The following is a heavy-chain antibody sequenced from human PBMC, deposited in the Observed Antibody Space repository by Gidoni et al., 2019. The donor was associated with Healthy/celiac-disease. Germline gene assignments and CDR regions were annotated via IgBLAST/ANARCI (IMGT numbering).Heavy chain of an antibody. CDR3: ARESSSGYYGFDY. V-gene: IGHV3-48*03. Sequence: EVQLVESGGGLVQPGGSLRLSCAASGFTFSSYEMNWVRQAPGKGLEWVSYISSSGSTIYYADSVKGRFTISRDNAKNSLYLQMNSLRAEDTAVYYCARESSSGYYGFDYWGQGTLVTVSS. D-gene: IGHD3-22*01. CDR2: ISSSGSTI. J-gene: IGHJ4*02. CDR1: GFTFSSYE.